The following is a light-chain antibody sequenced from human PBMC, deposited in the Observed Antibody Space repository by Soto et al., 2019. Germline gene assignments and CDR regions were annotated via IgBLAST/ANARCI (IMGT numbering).Light chain of an antibody. Sequence: DIVMTQSPDSLAVSLGERATINCKSSQSVLSSSNNMNYLSWYQQKPGQPPKLLFYWASTRESGVPDRFSGSGSGTDFTLTISSLQAEDGARDYCQQYYSTPLTFGGGTKVEIK. J-gene: IGKJ4*01. CDR3: QQYYSTPLT. CDR1: QSVLSSSNNMNY. CDR2: WAS. V-gene: IGKV4-1*01.